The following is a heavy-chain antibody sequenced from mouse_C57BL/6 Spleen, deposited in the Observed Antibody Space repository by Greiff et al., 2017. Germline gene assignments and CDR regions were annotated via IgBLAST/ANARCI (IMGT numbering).Heavy chain of an antibody. D-gene: IGHD1-1*01. CDR3: TLYGRVYYFDY. J-gene: IGHJ2*01. CDR1: GYTFTSYW. Sequence: QVQLQQPGAELVRPGTSVKLSCKASGYTFTSYWMHWVKQTPVHGLEWIGAIDPETGGTAYNQKFKGKAILTADKSSSTAYMELRSLTSEDSSVYYCTLYGRVYYFDYWGQGTTLTVSS. V-gene: IGHV1-15*01. CDR2: IDPETGGT.